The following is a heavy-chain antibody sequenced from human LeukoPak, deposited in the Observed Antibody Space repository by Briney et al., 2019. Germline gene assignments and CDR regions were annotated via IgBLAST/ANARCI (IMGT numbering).Heavy chain of an antibody. CDR1: GGTFSSYA. D-gene: IGHD5-12*01. J-gene: IGHJ6*04. CDR2: IIPIFGTA. CDR3: ARGQRGYDYDYYYGMDV. Sequence: SVKVSCKASGGTFSSYAISWVRQAPGQGLEWMGGIIPIFGTANYAQKFQGRVTITADKSTSTAYMELSSLRSEDTAVHYCARGQRGYDYDYYYGMDVWGKGTTVTVSS. V-gene: IGHV1-69*06.